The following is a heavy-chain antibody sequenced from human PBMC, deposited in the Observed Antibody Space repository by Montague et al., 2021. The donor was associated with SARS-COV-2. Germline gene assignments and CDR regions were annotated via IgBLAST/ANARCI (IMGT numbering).Heavy chain of an antibody. J-gene: IGHJ4*02. D-gene: IGHD1-26*01. CDR3: ARKGSGRPDLAY. CDR1: GGSFSGYY. CDR2: VSHSGST. V-gene: IGHV4-34*01. Sequence: SETLSLTCAVYGGSFSGYYWSWIRQPPGKGLEWIGEVSHSGSTNYNPSLKSRVTISMDTSKNQFSLKLSSVTAADTAVYYCARKGSGRPDLAYWGQGTLVTVSS.